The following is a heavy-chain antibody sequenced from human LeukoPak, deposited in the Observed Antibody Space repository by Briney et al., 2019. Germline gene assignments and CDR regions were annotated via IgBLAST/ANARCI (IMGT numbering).Heavy chain of an antibody. D-gene: IGHD2-8*01. CDR2: MKPNTGAT. J-gene: IGHJ5*02. CDR3: ARTYCENCPNPNWFDP. Sequence: ASVKVSGKASGYTFSNYDINWVRQAPGQGLEWVGWMKPNTGATGYAAKFQGRVTMTREISTSTAYMELSSLTSEDTAVYFCARTYCENCPNPNWFDPWGQGTLVTVSS. CDR1: GYTFSNYD. V-gene: IGHV1-8*01.